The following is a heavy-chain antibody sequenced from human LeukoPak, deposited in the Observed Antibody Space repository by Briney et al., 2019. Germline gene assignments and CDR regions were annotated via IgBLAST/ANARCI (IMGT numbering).Heavy chain of an antibody. CDR3: ASETVAGTFDY. J-gene: IGHJ4*02. CDR2: IYTSGST. D-gene: IGHD6-19*01. V-gene: IGHV4-4*07. Sequence: LEWIGRIYTSGSTNYNPSLKSRVTMSVDTSKNQFSLKLSSVTAADTAVYYCASETVAGTFDYWGQGTLVTVSS.